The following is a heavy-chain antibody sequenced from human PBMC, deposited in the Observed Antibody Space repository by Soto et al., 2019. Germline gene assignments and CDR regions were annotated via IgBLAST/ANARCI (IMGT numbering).Heavy chain of an antibody. CDR2: INAGNGNT. CDR3: ARETDYDILTEDWFDP. Sequence: ASVNVSCKASGYTFTSYAMHWVRQAPGQRLEWMGWINAGNGNTKYSQKFQGRVTITRDTSASTAYMELSSLRSEDTAVYYCARETDYDILTEDWFDPWGQGTLVTVSS. J-gene: IGHJ5*02. V-gene: IGHV1-3*01. D-gene: IGHD3-9*01. CDR1: GYTFTSYA.